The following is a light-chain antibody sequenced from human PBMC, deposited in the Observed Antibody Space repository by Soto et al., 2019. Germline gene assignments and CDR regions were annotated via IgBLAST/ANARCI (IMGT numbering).Light chain of an antibody. CDR2: WTS. CDR1: QSVLSSSNNKNC. V-gene: IGKV4-1*01. J-gene: IGKJ3*01. Sequence: DIVMTQSPDSLAVSLGERATINCKSSQSVLSSSNNKNCLAWYQQKPGQSPKVIIYWTSTRESGVPDRFSGSGSGTDFTLPISSLQAEDVAVYYCQQYLTTPCTFCPGTKVDIK. CDR3: QQYLTTPCT.